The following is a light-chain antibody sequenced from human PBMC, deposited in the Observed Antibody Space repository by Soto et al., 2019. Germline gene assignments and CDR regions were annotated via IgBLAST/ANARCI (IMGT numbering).Light chain of an antibody. V-gene: IGLV2-14*01. CDR1: SSDVGGYNY. CDR3: SSYTSSSNIV. CDR2: EVS. Sequence: QSVLPQPASVSGSPGHSITISCTGTSSDVGGYNYVSWYQQHPGKAPKLMIYEVSNRPSGVSNRFSGSKSGNTASLTISGLQAEEETDYYCSSYTSSSNIVFGTGTKVTVL. J-gene: IGLJ1*01.